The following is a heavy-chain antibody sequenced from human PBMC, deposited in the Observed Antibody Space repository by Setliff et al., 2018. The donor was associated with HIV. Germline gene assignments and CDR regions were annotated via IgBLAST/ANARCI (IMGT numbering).Heavy chain of an antibody. CDR3: ARSEGQWLRPEGALCDY. CDR1: GYKFNIFG. V-gene: IGHV1-18*01. CDR2: ISGNNRIT. Sequence: GASVKVSCKTSGYKFNIFGVSWVRQAPGQGLEWMGWISGNNRITYYAQNFQSRVTLTTDTSTSTAYMELRSLRSDDTAVYYCARSEGQWLRPEGALCDYWGQGTLVTVSS. D-gene: IGHD5-12*01. J-gene: IGHJ4*02.